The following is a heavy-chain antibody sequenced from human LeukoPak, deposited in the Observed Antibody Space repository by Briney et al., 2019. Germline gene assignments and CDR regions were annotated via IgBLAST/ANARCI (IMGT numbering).Heavy chain of an antibody. Sequence: SESLSLTCTVSGGSISSYYWSWIRQPPGKGLEWIGYIYYSGSTNYNPSLKSRVTISVDTSKNQFSLRLSSVTAADTAVYYCARVGSYAFDIWGQGTMVTVSS. D-gene: IGHD3-10*01. V-gene: IGHV4-59*01. J-gene: IGHJ3*02. CDR3: ARVGSYAFDI. CDR2: IYYSGST. CDR1: GGSISSYY.